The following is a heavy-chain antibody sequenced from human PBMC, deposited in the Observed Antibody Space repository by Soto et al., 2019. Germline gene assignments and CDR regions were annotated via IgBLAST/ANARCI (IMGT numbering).Heavy chain of an antibody. Sequence: KPSETLSLTCTVSGGTLSKDYWSWIRQPAGKGLEWIGRISTSGKRESTPSLKSRLTMSVDRSTNQFYLKLTSVTAADTAGDYCETYNYAFCSPYPMVFDYWPRGTLVTVSS. J-gene: IGHJ4*01. CDR1: GGTLSKDY. D-gene: IGHD3-3*01. CDR3: ETYNYAFCSPYPMVFDY. CDR2: ISTSGKR. V-gene: IGHV4-4*07.